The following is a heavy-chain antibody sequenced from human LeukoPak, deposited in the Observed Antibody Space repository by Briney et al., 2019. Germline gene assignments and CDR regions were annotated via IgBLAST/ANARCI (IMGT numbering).Heavy chain of an antibody. V-gene: IGHV3-33*01. Sequence: GGPLRLSCAASGFTFSGFGMHWVRQFSGRRLEWVASVWYDGSKGNQRDAVKGRFTISRDNSKNTLYLQMNSLRVEDTAVYYCARDDGPNDYWGQGTLVAVSS. CDR3: ARDDGPNDY. CDR1: GFTFSGFG. CDR2: VWYDGSKG. D-gene: IGHD5-24*01. J-gene: IGHJ4*02.